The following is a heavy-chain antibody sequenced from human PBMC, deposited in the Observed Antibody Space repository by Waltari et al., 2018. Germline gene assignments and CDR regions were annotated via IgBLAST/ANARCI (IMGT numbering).Heavy chain of an antibody. J-gene: IGHJ6*03. V-gene: IGHV4-4*07. CDR3: ARGGGCSGGSCYELGYYYYYMDV. D-gene: IGHD2-15*01. CDR2: IYTSGST. Sequence: QVQLQESGPGLVKPSETLSLTCTVSGGSISSYSWSWIRQPAGKGLAWIGRIYTSGSTNYNPSLKSRVTMSVDTSKNQFSLKLSSVTAADTAVYYCARGGGCSGGSCYELGYYYYYMDVWGKGTTVTVSS. CDR1: GGSISSYS.